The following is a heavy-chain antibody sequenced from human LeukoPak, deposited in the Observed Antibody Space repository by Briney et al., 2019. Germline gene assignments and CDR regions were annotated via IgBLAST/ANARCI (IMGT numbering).Heavy chain of an antibody. J-gene: IGHJ1*01. CDR3: AKGGAAAGIGFLGGFFQH. V-gene: IGHV3-30*18. D-gene: IGHD6-13*01. CDR2: ISYDGSNK. Sequence: GGSLRLSCAASGFTFSSYGMHWVRQAPGKGLEWVAVISYDGSNKYYADSVKGRFTISRDNSKNTLYMQMNSLRAEDTAVYYCAKGGAAAGIGFLGGFFQHWGQGTLVTVSS. CDR1: GFTFSSYG.